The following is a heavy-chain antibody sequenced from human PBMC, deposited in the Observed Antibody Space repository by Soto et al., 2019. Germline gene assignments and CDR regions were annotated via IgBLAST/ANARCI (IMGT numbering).Heavy chain of an antibody. J-gene: IGHJ5*02. CDR2: IYYSGST. CDR1: GGSISSYY. D-gene: IGHD1-26*01. V-gene: IGHV4-59*01. Sequence: LSLTCTVSGGSISSYYWSWIRQPPGKGLEWIGYIYYSGSTNYSPSLKSRVTISVDTSKNQFSLKLSSVTAADTAVYYCARDGYSGSYLGNWFDPWGQGTLVTVSS. CDR3: ARDGYSGSYLGNWFDP.